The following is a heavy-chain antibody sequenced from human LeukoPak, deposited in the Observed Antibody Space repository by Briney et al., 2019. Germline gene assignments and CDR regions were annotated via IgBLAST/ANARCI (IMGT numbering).Heavy chain of an antibody. J-gene: IGHJ6*03. CDR3: ARDIGIPGYYYMDV. Sequence: GGSLRLSCVASGFTFSSYSMNWVRQAPGKGLEWVSSISSSSGYYVDSVKGRFTISRDNAKNSLYLQMNSLRAEDTAVYYCARDIGIPGYYYMDVWGKGTTVTISS. D-gene: IGHD3-16*02. CDR2: ISSSSG. V-gene: IGHV3-21*01. CDR1: GFTFSSYS.